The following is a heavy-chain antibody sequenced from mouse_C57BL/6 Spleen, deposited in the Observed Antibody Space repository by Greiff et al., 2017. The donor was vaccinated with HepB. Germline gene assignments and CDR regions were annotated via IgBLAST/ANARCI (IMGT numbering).Heavy chain of an antibody. CDR3: ASRGVGLRAWFAY. J-gene: IGHJ3*01. D-gene: IGHD1-1*01. Sequence: VKLQQSGAELMKPGASVKLSCKATGYTFTGYWIEWVKQRPGHGLEWIGEILPGSGSTNYNEKFKGRATFTADTSSNTSYMQLSSLTTEDSAIYYCASRGVGLRAWFAYWGQGTLVTVSA. CDR2: ILPGSGST. CDR1: GYTFTGYW. V-gene: IGHV1-9*01.